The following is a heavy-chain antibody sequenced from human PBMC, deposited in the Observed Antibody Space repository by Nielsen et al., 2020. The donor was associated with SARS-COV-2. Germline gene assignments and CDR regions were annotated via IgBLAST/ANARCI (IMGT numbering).Heavy chain of an antibody. J-gene: IGHJ6*03. CDR3: ARGRCTSYNCAKLGGYMDV. CDR2: ISGSGGST. CDR1: GFTFSSYA. V-gene: IGHV3-23*01. D-gene: IGHD1-1*01. Sequence: GESLKISCAASGFTFSSYAMRWVRQAPGKGLEWVSAISGSGGSTYYADSVKGRFTISRDNSKNTLFLQMNNLRAEDTAVYYCARGRCTSYNCAKLGGYMDVWGKGTTVTVSS.